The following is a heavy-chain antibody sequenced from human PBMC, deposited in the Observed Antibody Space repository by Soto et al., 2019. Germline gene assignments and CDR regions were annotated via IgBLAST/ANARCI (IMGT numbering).Heavy chain of an antibody. V-gene: IGHV4-34*01. D-gene: IGHD6-13*01. Sequence: SETLSLTCAVYGGSFSGYYWNWIRQPPGKGLEWIGEINDSGGTDYNPSLKSRVTISLDTSKNQLSLKLSSVTAADTAVYYCARGRKGFSSSCYVDWGQGTLVTVSS. J-gene: IGHJ4*02. CDR1: GGSFSGYY. CDR3: ARGRKGFSSSCYVD. CDR2: INDSGGT.